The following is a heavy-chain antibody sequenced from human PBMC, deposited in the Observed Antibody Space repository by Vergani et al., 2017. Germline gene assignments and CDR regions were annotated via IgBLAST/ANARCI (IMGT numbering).Heavy chain of an antibody. J-gene: IGHJ4*02. CDR2: IIPILGIA. V-gene: IGHV1-69*08. CDR3: ARDRGIVPAAIGGYFDY. Sequence: QVQLVQSGAEVKKPGSSVKVSCKASGGTFSSYTISWVRQAPGQGLEWMGRIIPILGIANYAQKFQGRVTITADKSTSTAYMELSSLRSEDTAVYYCARDRGIVPAAIGGYFDYWGQGTLVTVSS. D-gene: IGHD2-2*01. CDR1: GGTFSSYT.